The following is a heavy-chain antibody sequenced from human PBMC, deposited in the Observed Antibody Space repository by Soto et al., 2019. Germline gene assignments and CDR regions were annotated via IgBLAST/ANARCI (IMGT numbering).Heavy chain of an antibody. J-gene: IGHJ4*02. CDR2: ITNTGGDT. CDR3: AKASGEGYPGIRVFDY. D-gene: IGHD3-10*01. Sequence: GGSLRLSCAASEFTFSSYAMNWVRQAPGKGLEWVSTITNTGGDTLYADSVKGRFTISRDNSKSTLFLQMNNLRVDDTAIYYCAKASGEGYPGIRVFDYWGQGTRVTVSS. CDR1: EFTFSSYA. V-gene: IGHV3-23*01.